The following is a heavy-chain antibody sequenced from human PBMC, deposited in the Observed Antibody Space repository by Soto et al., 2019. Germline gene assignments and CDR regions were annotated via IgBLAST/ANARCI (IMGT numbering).Heavy chain of an antibody. J-gene: IGHJ5*02. CDR3: ARESDHYLDFFQT. CDR2: ISNAGSGSI. V-gene: IGHV1-3*01. CDR1: GYPFPSFE. D-gene: IGHD3-22*01. Sequence: FHLVQSGAEVKKPGASVKVSCKTSGYPFPSFEIHWIRQAPGQRPEWMGGISNAGSGSIKYSQRFQDRLTISGDKRATTVYMTLRRLTSEDTAIYYCARESDHYLDFFQTWGQGSLVNVSA.